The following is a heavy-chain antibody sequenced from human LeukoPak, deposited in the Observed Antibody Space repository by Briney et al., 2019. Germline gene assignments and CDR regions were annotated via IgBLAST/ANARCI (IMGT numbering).Heavy chain of an antibody. J-gene: IGHJ5*02. CDR2: IIPIFGTA. CDR3: ARTRPEWPMSWFDP. Sequence: ASVKVSCKASGGTFSSYAISWVRQAPGQGLEWMAGIIPIFGTANSAQKFQGRVTITADESTNTAYLELSSLRSEDTAVYYCARTRPEWPMSWFDPWGQGTLVTVSS. V-gene: IGHV1-69*13. D-gene: IGHD3-3*01. CDR1: GGTFSSYA.